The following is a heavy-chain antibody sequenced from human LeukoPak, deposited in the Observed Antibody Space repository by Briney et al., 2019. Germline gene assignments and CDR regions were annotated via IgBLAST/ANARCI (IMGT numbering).Heavy chain of an antibody. D-gene: IGHD3-16*02. CDR1: GFTFSSYG. Sequence: GGSLRLSCAASGFTFSSYGMHWVRQAPGKGLEWVAVISYDGSNKYYADSVKGRFTIFRDNSKNTLYLQMNSLRAEDTAVYYCAKDERLGELSLLFDYWGQGTLVTVSS. V-gene: IGHV3-30*18. J-gene: IGHJ4*02. CDR3: AKDERLGELSLLFDY. CDR2: ISYDGSNK.